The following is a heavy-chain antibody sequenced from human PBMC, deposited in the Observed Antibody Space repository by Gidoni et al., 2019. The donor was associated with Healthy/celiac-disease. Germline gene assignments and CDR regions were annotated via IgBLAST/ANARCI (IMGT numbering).Heavy chain of an antibody. CDR2: INHSGST. D-gene: IGHD6-13*01. V-gene: IGHV4-34*01. CDR3: ARDARAAAGTGDY. CDR1: GGSFSGYY. Sequence: QVQLQQWGAGLLKPSETLSLTCAVYGGSFSGYYWSWIRQPPGKGLEWIGEINHSGSTNYNPSIKSRVTISVDTSKNQFSLKLSSVTAADTAVYYCARDARAAAGTGDYWGQGTLVTVSS. J-gene: IGHJ4*02.